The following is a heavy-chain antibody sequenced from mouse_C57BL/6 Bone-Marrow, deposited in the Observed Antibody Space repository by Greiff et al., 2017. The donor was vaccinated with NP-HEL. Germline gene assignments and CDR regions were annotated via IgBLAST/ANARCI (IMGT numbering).Heavy chain of an antibody. V-gene: IGHV7-3*01. CDR3: ARGGNYGGAYAMDY. CDR2: IRNKANGYTT. J-gene: IGHJ4*01. D-gene: IGHD2-1*01. CDR1: GFTFTDYY. Sequence: EVMLVESGGGLVQPGGSLSLSCAASGFTFTDYYMSWVRQPPGKALEWLGFIRNKANGYTTEYSASVKGRFTISRDNSQSILYLQMNALRAEDSATYYCARGGNYGGAYAMDYWGQGTSVTVSS.